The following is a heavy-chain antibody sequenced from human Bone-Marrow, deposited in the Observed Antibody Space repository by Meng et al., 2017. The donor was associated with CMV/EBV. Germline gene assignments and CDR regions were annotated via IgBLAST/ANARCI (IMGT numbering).Heavy chain of an antibody. Sequence: ASVKVSCKASGYTFTSYGISWVRQAPGQGLEWMGWISAYNGNTNYAQKLQGRVTMTTDTPTSTAYMELRSLRSDDTAVYYCARAPQPAIYDFWSGYHYDYWGQGTLVTVSS. J-gene: IGHJ4*02. CDR3: ARAPQPAIYDFWSGYHYDY. CDR2: ISAYNGNT. V-gene: IGHV1-18*01. D-gene: IGHD3-3*01. CDR1: GYTFTSYG.